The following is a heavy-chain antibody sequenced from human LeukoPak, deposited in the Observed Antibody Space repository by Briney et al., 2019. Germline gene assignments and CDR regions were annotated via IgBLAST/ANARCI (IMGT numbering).Heavy chain of an antibody. J-gene: IGHJ3*02. CDR1: GGSISRYY. V-gene: IGHV4-4*07. CDR3: ARGRYCSADICPGGDAFDI. Sequence: PSETLSLTCTVSGGSISRYYWSWIRQPAGKGLEWIGRIYPRGSTNDNPSLKTRVTISVDTSKNQFSLKLTSVTAADTAVYYCARGRYCSADICPGGDAFDIWGQGTMVSVSS. D-gene: IGHD2-15*01. CDR2: IYPRGST.